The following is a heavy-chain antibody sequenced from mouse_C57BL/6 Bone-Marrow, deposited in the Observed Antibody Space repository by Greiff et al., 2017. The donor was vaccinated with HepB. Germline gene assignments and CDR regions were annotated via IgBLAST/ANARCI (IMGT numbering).Heavy chain of an antibody. V-gene: IGHV14-1*01. CDR3: TTYGNYEDAMDY. Sequence: EVQLQQSGAELVRPGASVKLSCTASGFNIKDYYMHWVKQRPEQGLEWIGRIDPEDGDTEYAPKFQGKATMTADTSSNTAYLQLSSLTSEDSAVYYCTTYGNYEDAMDYWGQGTSVTVSS. CDR1: GFNIKDYY. CDR2: IDPEDGDT. D-gene: IGHD2-1*01. J-gene: IGHJ4*01.